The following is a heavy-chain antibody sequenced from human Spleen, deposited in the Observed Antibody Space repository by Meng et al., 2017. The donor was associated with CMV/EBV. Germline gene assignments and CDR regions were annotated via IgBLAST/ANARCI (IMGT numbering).Heavy chain of an antibody. J-gene: IGHJ1*01. CDR2: INPNSGGT. Sequence: ASVKVSCKASGYTFTGYYMHWVRQAPGQGLEWMGWINPNSGGTNYAQKFQGRVTMTRDTSISTAYMDLSRLRSDDTAVYYCARQYCTNGVCPTIGVWTGEYFQHWGQGTLVTVSS. CDR3: ARQYCTNGVCPTIGVWTGEYFQH. V-gene: IGHV1-2*02. D-gene: IGHD2-8*01. CDR1: GYTFTGYY.